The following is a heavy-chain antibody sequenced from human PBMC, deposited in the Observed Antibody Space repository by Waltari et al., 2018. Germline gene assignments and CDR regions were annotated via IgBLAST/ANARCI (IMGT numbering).Heavy chain of an antibody. CDR1: GGPINRSSYY. CDR3: ARHWKRNGYRFDP. V-gene: IGHV4-39*01. D-gene: IGHD5-12*01. CDR2: MYYSWTT. J-gene: IGHJ5*02. Sequence: QLLLQESGPGLVTPSETLSLTCTVSGGPINRSSYYWGWVRQSPGKGPEWLGSMYYSWTTYYNPTLERRLTISGDTSKNQFSLRLSSVTAADTAVYYCARHWKRNGYRFDPWGQGTRVTVSS.